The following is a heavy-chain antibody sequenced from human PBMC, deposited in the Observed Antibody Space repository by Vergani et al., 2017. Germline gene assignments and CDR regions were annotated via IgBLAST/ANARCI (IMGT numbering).Heavy chain of an antibody. CDR2: IWYDGSNK. J-gene: IGHJ3*01. Sequence: QVQLVESGGGVVQPGRSLRLSCAASGFTFSSYGMHWVRQAPGKGLEWVAVIWYDGSNKYYADSEKCRFTISRDNSKNTMCLQMNSLRAEDTAVYYCARDGSGDKYDSSGYYSDAFDVWGQGTMVTVSS. CDR1: GFTFSSYG. CDR3: ARDGSGDKYDSSGYYSDAFDV. V-gene: IGHV3-33*01. D-gene: IGHD3-22*01.